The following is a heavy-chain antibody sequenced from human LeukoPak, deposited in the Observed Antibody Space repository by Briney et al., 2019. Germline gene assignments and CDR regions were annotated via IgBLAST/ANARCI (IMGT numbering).Heavy chain of an antibody. Sequence: GASVKVSCKASGYTLTSYGISWVRQAPGQALEWMGWVSAYNGNTNYAQKLQGRVTMTTDTSTSTAYMELRSLRSDDTAVYYCARGIFEQLGPGYYYMDVWGKGTTVTVAS. J-gene: IGHJ6*03. CDR3: ARGIFEQLGPGYYYMDV. CDR1: GYTLTSYG. CDR2: VSAYNGNT. D-gene: IGHD6-13*01. V-gene: IGHV1-18*01.